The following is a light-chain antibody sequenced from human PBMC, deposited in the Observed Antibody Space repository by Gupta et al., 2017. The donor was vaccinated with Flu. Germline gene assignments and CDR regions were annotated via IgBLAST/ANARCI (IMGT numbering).Light chain of an antibody. CDR3: QQDSNWPLT. J-gene: IGKJ4*01. CDR1: QSISSD. V-gene: IGKV3D-15*01. Sequence: PATLFVSPGERATLSCRASQSISSDLAWYQQKPGQAPRLLIYGASTRATDIPARFSGSGSGTEFTLTISSLQSEDFALYSCQQDSNWPLTFGGGSKVEIK. CDR2: GAS.